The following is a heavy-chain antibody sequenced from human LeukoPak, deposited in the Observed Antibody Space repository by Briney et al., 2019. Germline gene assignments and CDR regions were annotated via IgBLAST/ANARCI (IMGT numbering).Heavy chain of an antibody. J-gene: IGHJ3*01. CDR1: GFTFSSYA. CDR3: ARGNSDSFDF. V-gene: IGHV3-33*01. CDR2: IWYDGSYK. D-gene: IGHD1-7*01. Sequence: GTSLRLSCAASGFTFSSYAMHWIRQAPGKGLEWVAIIWYDGSYKYYADSVKGRFTISRDNSKNTLYLQMNTLRAEDTAVFFCARGNSDSFDFWGQGTMVTVSS.